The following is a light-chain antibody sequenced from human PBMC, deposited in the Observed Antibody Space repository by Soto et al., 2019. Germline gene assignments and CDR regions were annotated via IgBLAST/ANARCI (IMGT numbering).Light chain of an antibody. CDR1: QGSSSY. V-gene: IGKV1-9*01. CDR2: AAS. Sequence: DIQLTQSPSFLSASVGDRVTITCRASQGSSSYLAWYQQKPGKAPKLLIYAASTLQSGVPSRFSGSGSGTEFTLTISSLQPEDFATYYYQQLNSYPLTFGGGTKVEIK. CDR3: QQLNSYPLT. J-gene: IGKJ4*01.